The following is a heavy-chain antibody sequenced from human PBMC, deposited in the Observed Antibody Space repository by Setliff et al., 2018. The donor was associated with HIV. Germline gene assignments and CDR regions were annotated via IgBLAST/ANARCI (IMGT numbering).Heavy chain of an antibody. CDR1: GFTFISSA. CDR3: AADLIIAGRRDYYYMDV. Sequence: VASVKVSCKASGFTFISSAMQWVRQARGQRLEWIGWIVAGSGNTNYAQKFQERVSITRDMSTSSAYMELSNLRSEDTAVYYCAADLIIAGRRDYYYMDVWGKGTTVTVSS. CDR2: IVAGSGNT. D-gene: IGHD6-6*01. V-gene: IGHV1-58*02. J-gene: IGHJ6*03.